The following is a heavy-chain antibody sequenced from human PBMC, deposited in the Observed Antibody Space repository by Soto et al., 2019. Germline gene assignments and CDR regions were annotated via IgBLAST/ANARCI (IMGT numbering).Heavy chain of an antibody. CDR3: ARGPNVIRVLGSVTAV. Sequence: GLEWMGWMNPNRGNTGYAQKFQGRVTMTRNTSISTAYMELSSLRSEDTAVYYCARGPNVIRVLGSVTAVWGQRTTV. V-gene: IGHV1-8*01. CDR2: MNPNRGNT. D-gene: IGHD3-3*01. J-gene: IGHJ6*02.